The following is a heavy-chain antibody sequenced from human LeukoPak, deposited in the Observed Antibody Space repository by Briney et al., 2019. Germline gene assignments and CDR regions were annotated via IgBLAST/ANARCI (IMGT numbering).Heavy chain of an antibody. CDR3: ARVTSYGLGAFDI. V-gene: IGHV4-39*07. J-gene: IGHJ3*02. Sequence: SETLSLTCTVSGGSISSSSYYWGWIRQPPGKGLEWIGEINHSGSTNYNPSLKSRVTISVDTSKNQFSLKLSSVTAADTAVYYCARVTSYGLGAFDIWGQGTMVTVSS. D-gene: IGHD5-18*01. CDR1: GGSISSSSYY. CDR2: INHSGST.